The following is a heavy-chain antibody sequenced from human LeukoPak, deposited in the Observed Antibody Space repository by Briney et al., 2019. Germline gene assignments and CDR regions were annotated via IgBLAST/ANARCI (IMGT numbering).Heavy chain of an antibody. V-gene: IGHV3-15*01. CDR2: IKSKTVGGTT. CDR3: TTGVQGRFTIFGVVMVMSRSDLDY. Sequence: GGSLRLSCAASGFTFSNAWISWVRQAPGEGLEWVGRIKSKTVGGTTDYAAPVKGRFTISRDDSKNTLYLQMNSLKTEDTAVYYCTTGVQGRFTIFGVVMVMSRSDLDYWGQGTLVTVSS. J-gene: IGHJ4*02. CDR1: GFTFSNAW. D-gene: IGHD3-3*01.